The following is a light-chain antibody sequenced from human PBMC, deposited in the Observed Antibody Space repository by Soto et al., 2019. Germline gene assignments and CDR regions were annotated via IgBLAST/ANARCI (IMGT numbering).Light chain of an antibody. V-gene: IGLV1-51*01. CDR1: DSNIGSNY. Sequence: QSVLTQPPSASGTAGQVVTISCSGGDSNIGSNYVSWYQQFPGTAPKLLIYDDNQRPSGIPDRFSASKSGASATLGITGLQTGDEADYYCGAWETSPSVQCVFGGGTQLTVL. J-gene: IGLJ3*02. CDR2: DDN. CDR3: GAWETSPSVQCV.